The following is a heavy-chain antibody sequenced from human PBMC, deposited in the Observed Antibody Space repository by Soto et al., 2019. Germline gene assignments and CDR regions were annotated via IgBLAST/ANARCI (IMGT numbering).Heavy chain of an antibody. CDR1: GYTFTSYG. D-gene: IGHD4-17*01. CDR2: ISAYNGNT. CDR3: ARDVPTVTTGGPDY. V-gene: IGHV1-18*01. J-gene: IGHJ4*02. Sequence: QVQLVQSGVEVEKPGASVKVSCKASGYTFTSYGVSWVRQAPGQGLEWMGWISAYNGNTNYAQKFQGRVTMTTDTPTSTVYMELRSLRSDDTAVYYCARDVPTVTTGGPDYWGQGTLVTVSS.